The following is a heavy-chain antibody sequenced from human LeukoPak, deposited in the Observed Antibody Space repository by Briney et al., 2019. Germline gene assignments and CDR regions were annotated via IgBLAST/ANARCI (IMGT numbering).Heavy chain of an antibody. D-gene: IGHD3-10*01. CDR3: ARDSRYGSGSY. J-gene: IGHJ4*02. CDR2: IKEDGTEK. Sequence: GGSLRLSCAASGFTFSSYWMTWVRQAPGKGLEWVANIKEDGTEKNYVDSVKGRFTISRDNAKNSLYLQMNSLRAEDTAVYYCARDSRYGSGSYWGQGTLVTVSS. CDR1: GFTFSSYW. V-gene: IGHV3-7*03.